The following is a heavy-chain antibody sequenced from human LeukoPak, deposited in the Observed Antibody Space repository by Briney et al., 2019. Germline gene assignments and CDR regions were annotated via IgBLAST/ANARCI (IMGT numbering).Heavy chain of an antibody. V-gene: IGHV4-30-4*08. CDR1: GGSISSGDYY. Sequence: SQTLSLTCTVSGGSISSGDYYWSWIRQPPGKGLEWIGYIYYSGSTYYNPSLKSRVTISVDTSKNQFSLKLSSVTAADTAVYYCARDLRRDGYNSFDYWGQGTLVTVSS. J-gene: IGHJ4*02. CDR2: IYYSGST. D-gene: IGHD5-24*01. CDR3: ARDLRRDGYNSFDY.